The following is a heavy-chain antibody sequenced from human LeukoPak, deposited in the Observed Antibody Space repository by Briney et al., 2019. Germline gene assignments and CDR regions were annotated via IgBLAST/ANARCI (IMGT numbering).Heavy chain of an antibody. D-gene: IGHD5-24*01. V-gene: IGHV1-69*01. CDR3: ARDGWLQLHAFDI. Sequence: SVKVSCKASGGTFSSYGISWVRQAPGQGLEWMGGIIPIFGRAKYAQKFQGRVTITADESTSTAYMEVNSPRSEDTAVYYCARDGWLQLHAFDIWGQGTMVTVSS. CDR1: GGTFSSYG. CDR2: IIPIFGRA. J-gene: IGHJ3*02.